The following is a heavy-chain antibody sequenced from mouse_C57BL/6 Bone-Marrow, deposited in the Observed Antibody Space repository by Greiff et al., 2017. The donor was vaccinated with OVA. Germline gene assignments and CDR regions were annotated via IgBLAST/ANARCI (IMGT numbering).Heavy chain of an antibody. CDR2: IYPRSGNT. V-gene: IGHV1-81*01. J-gene: IGHJ3*01. D-gene: IGHD2-12*01. CDR1: GYTFTSYG. Sequence: QVQLKESGAELARPGASVKLSCKASGYTFTSYGISWVKQRTGQGLEWIGEIYPRSGNTYYNEKFKGKATLTADKSSSTAYMELSSLTSEDSAVYFFESLVRSYDGSWFAYWGQGTLVTVSA. CDR3: ESLVRSYDGSWFAY.